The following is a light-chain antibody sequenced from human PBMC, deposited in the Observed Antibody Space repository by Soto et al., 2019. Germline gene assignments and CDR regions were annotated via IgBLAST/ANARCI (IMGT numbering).Light chain of an antibody. CDR3: QQSYRTPYT. V-gene: IGKV1-39*01. Sequence: DIQMTQSPSSLSASVGDRVTITCRASQGVSAYLLWYQPTQGRAPKLLIYSASNLVSGVPSRFSVSGAGTNFPLTISTLQPEDFATYYCQQSYRTPYTLRQGPKLETK. CDR1: QGVSAY. J-gene: IGKJ2*01. CDR2: SAS.